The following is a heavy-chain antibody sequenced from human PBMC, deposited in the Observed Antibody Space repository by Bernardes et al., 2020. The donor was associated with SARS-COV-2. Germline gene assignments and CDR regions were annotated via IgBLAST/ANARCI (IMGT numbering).Heavy chain of an antibody. Sequence: GGSLRLSCEVCGFTFDDYTMHWVRQAPGKGPEGVSQISWDGGSIYYAESVKGRFTISRDNNKNSLYLQMNSLRTEDTALYYCAKDRGGYSFANSGMDVWGQGTTVIVSS. CDR1: GFTFDDYT. D-gene: IGHD5-18*01. J-gene: IGHJ6*02. V-gene: IGHV3-43*01. CDR3: AKDRGGYSFANSGMDV. CDR2: ISWDGGSI.